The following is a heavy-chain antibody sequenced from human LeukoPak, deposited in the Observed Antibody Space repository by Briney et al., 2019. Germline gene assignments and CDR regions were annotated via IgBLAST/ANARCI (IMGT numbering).Heavy chain of an antibody. Sequence: ASVKVSCKASGYTFTSYYMHWVRQAPGQGLEWKGCMNPNNGNTGYAQKFQGRVTTTRNTSISTAYMELSSLRSEYTGVYYCARGLMVRGRPNDCWGQGTLVTVSS. CDR3: ARGLMVRGRPNDC. J-gene: IGHJ4*02. CDR1: GYTFTSYY. D-gene: IGHD3-10*01. V-gene: IGHV1-8*02. CDR2: MNPNNGNT.